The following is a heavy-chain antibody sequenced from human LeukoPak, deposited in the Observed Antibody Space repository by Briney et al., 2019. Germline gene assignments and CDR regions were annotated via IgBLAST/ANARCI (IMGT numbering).Heavy chain of an antibody. V-gene: IGHV3-9*01. J-gene: IGHJ3*02. CDR3: AKDLGSVLTLAFDI. CDR2: SSWNSGSI. CDR1: GFTFDDYA. D-gene: IGHD3-3*02. Sequence: GGPLRLSCAASGFTFDDYAMHWVRQAPGKGPAWVSGSSWNSGSIGYADSVKGRFTISRDNAKNSPYLQMNSLRAEDTALYYCAKDLGSVLTLAFDIWGQGTMVTVSS.